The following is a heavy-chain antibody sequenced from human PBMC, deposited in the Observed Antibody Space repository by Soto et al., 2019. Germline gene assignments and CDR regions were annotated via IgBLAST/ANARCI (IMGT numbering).Heavy chain of an antibody. V-gene: IGHV5-51*01. CDR3: ARSRRGAYSSGWYSPSGYYNYGIDV. Sequence: GESLKISCKGSGYSFTSYFIGWVRQMPGKGLEWMGIIYPGDSDTRYSPSFQGQVTISADTSISTAYLQWTSLKASDTAMYYCARSRRGAYSSGWYSPSGYYNYGIDVWGQGTKVTVSS. J-gene: IGHJ6*02. CDR1: GYSFTSYF. D-gene: IGHD6-19*01. CDR2: IYPGDSDT.